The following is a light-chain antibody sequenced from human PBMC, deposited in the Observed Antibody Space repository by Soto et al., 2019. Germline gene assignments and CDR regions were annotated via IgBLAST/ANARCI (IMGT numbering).Light chain of an antibody. V-gene: IGKV4-1*01. Sequence: VLTQSPDSLAVSLGERATVNCKSSQTVLDSSTNKSYVAWYQKKPGHPPKLLVHWASTRESGVPDRFSGGGSGTDFTLTIASLQAEDVAVYYCHQYYTTPQTFGQGTKLEF. CDR1: QTVLDSSTNKSY. CDR3: HQYYTTPQT. CDR2: WAS. J-gene: IGKJ2*01.